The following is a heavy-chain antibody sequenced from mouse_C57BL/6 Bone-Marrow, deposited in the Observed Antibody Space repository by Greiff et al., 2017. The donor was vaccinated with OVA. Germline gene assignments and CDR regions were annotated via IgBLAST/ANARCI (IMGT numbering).Heavy chain of an antibody. V-gene: IGHV1-61*01. CDR3: ARSNWDWFDY. CDR2: IYPSDSET. CDR1: GYTFTSYW. Sequence: QVQLQQPGAELVRPGSSVKLSCKASGYTFTSYWMDWVKQRPGQGLEWIGNIYPSDSETHYNQQFKDKATLTVDKSSSTAYMQLSSLTSEDSAVYYCARSNWDWFDYWGQGTTLTVSS. J-gene: IGHJ2*01. D-gene: IGHD4-1*01.